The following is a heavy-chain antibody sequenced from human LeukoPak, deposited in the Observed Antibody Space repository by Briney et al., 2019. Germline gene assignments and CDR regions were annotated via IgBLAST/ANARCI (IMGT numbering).Heavy chain of an antibody. CDR3: ARGYLKDYFEY. Sequence: ASVKVSCKASGYTFTTYGITWVRRAPGQGLEWVGWVSASSGSTYYAEKFQGRAAMTTETSATTAYMELRSLRSDDTAVYYCARGYLKDYFEYWGQGTLVTVSS. V-gene: IGHV1-18*01. D-gene: IGHD1-20*01. CDR1: GYTFTTYG. J-gene: IGHJ4*02. CDR2: VSASSGST.